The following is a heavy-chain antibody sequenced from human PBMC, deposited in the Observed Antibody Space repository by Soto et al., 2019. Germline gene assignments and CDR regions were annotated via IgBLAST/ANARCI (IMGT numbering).Heavy chain of an antibody. V-gene: IGHV3-15*01. CDR1: GFTFSIAW. J-gene: IGHJ4*02. Sequence: EVQLVESGGGFVNPGGSIRLPCAASGFTFSIAWMTCVRQAPGKALEWVGRAKGKDDGGTTDYAAPVKAIFIIPRVHSKSTLYLQMNSLISEDTAVYYCATLEVVAGVAASMDYWGKGPLATVSS. D-gene: IGHD2-15*01. CDR2: AKGKDDGGTT. CDR3: ATLEVVAGVAASMDY.